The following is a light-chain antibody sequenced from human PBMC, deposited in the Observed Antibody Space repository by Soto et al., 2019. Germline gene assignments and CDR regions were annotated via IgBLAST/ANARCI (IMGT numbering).Light chain of an antibody. CDR2: GAS. V-gene: IGKV3-20*01. Sequence: EIVLTQSPGTLSLSPGERATLSCRASQSVSNNYLAWYQQKPGQAPRLVIYGASSRATGIPDRFSASGSGTDFTLTISRLEPEDFAVYYCQQYISSPLTFDQGTKVEIK. CDR1: QSVSNNY. CDR3: QQYISSPLT. J-gene: IGKJ1*01.